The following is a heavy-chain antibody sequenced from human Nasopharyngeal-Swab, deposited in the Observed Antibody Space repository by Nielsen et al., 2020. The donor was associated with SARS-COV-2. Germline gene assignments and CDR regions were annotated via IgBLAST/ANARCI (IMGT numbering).Heavy chain of an antibody. Sequence: GGSLRLSCEASGFIFNTYGMNWVRQAPGKGLEWISYISDDNTIFYADSVKGRFTISRDNAKNPLDLQMNSLRDEDTAVSYCARDLEFLNNYYALDYWGQGTLVTVSS. J-gene: IGHJ4*02. V-gene: IGHV3-48*02. D-gene: IGHD3-9*01. CDR2: ISDDNTI. CDR3: ARDLEFLNNYYALDY. CDR1: GFIFNTYG.